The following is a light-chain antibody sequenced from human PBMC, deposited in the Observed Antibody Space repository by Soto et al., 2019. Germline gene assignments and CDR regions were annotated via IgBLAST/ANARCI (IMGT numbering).Light chain of an antibody. J-gene: IGKJ3*01. CDR3: QQYGDSPAT. V-gene: IGKV3-20*01. Sequence: EIVLTQSPGTLSLCPGERATLSCRASQSVSSSYLAWYQQKPGQAPRLLIYGAFNRATGIPDRFSGSGSGTDFTLTFSRLEPEDFAVYYCQQYGDSPATFGPGTKVDIK. CDR2: GAF. CDR1: QSVSSSY.